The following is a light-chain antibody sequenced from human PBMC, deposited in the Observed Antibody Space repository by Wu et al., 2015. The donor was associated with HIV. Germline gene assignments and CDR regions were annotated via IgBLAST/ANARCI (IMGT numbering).Light chain of an antibody. CDR2: GAS. J-gene: IGKJ2*01. CDR3: QHYGNSLYT. CDR1: QSVSSY. Sequence: EIVMTQSPATLSVSPGERATLSCRASQSVSSYLAWYQQKAGQAPRLLIYGASSRATGIPDRFSGSGSGTDFTLTIRRLEPEDFAVYYCQHYGNSLYTFGQGTKLEIK. V-gene: IGKV3-20*01.